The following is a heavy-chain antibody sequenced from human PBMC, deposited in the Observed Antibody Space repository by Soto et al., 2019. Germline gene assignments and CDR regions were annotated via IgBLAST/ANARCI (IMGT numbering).Heavy chain of an antibody. V-gene: IGHV4-34*01. Sequence: SETLSLTCAVYGGSFSGYYWSWIRQPPGKGLEWIGEINHSGSTNYNPSLTSRVTISVDTSKNQFSLMLSSVTAAGTAVYYCARATLRFLEWLSIRENWFDPSGQGTLVTV. CDR1: GGSFSGYY. J-gene: IGHJ5*02. CDR2: INHSGST. D-gene: IGHD3-3*01. CDR3: ARATLRFLEWLSIRENWFDP.